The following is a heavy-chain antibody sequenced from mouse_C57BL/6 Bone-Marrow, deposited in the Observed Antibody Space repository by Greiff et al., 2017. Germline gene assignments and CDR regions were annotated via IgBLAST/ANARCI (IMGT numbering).Heavy chain of an antibody. J-gene: IGHJ1*03. CDR1: GYTFTSYW. Sequence: QVQLQQSGAELAKPGASVKLSCKASGYTFTSYWMHWVKQRPGQGLEWIGYINPSSGYTKYNQKFKDKATLTADKSSSTAYMQLSSLTYEDSAVYYCARSNYSYGSSYVDWYVDVWGTGTTVTVSS. CDR2: INPSSGYT. V-gene: IGHV1-7*01. D-gene: IGHD1-1*01. CDR3: ARSNYSYGSSYVDWYVDV.